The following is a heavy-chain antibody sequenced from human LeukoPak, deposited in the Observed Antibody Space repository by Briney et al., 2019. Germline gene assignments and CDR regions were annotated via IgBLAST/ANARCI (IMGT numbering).Heavy chain of an antibody. Sequence: GGSLRLSCAASGFTVSSNYMSWVRQAPGKGLEWVSLIYSGGNTYYADSVKGRFTISRDNSKNTLYLQMNSLRAEDTAVYYCARHSSSLYNYYGMDVWGQGTTVTVSS. CDR2: IYSGGNT. CDR1: GFTVSSNY. V-gene: IGHV3-53*01. D-gene: IGHD6-19*01. CDR3: ARHSSSLYNYYGMDV. J-gene: IGHJ6*02.